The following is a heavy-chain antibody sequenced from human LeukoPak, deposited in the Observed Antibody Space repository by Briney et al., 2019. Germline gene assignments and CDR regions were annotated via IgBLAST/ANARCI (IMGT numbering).Heavy chain of an antibody. CDR3: ARGDYSSGWHLDC. V-gene: IGHV4-30-4*07. CDR2: IYYRGGT. J-gene: IGHJ4*02. D-gene: IGHD6-19*01. CDR1: GGSISSGGYS. Sequence: SETLSLTCAVSGGSISSGGYSWSWIRQPPGKGLEWIGYIYYRGGTYFHPSLKSRVTMPADTSKNQFSLKVSSVTAAATAVYYCARGDYSSGWHLDCWGQGILVTVSS.